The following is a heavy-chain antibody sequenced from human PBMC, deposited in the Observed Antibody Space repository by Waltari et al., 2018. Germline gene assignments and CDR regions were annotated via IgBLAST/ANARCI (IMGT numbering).Heavy chain of an antibody. J-gene: IGHJ3*02. D-gene: IGHD2-15*01. CDR2: ISGSGGST. Sequence: EVQLLESGGGLVQPGGSLRLSCAASGFTFSSYAMSWVRQAPGKGREWVSAISGSGGSTYYADSVKGRFTISRDNSKNTLYLQMNSLRAEDTAVYYCASSCSGGSCYRGDAFDIWGQGTMVTVSS. CDR3: ASSCSGGSCYRGDAFDI. V-gene: IGHV3-23*01. CDR1: GFTFSSYA.